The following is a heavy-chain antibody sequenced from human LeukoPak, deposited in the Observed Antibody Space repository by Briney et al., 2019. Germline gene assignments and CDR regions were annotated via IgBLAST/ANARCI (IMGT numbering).Heavy chain of an antibody. D-gene: IGHD1-1*01. J-gene: IGHJ4*02. CDR1: GYSISSTYY. CDR2: ISHSGNT. V-gene: IGHV4-38-2*02. Sequence: SETLFLTCTVSGYSISSTYYGAWIRQPPGKGLEWIATISHSGNTYYTPSLESRLTISLDTSKKHFSPRLSSVTAADTAVYYCARVNAPVATFDYWGLGTLVAVSS. CDR3: ARVNAPVATFDY.